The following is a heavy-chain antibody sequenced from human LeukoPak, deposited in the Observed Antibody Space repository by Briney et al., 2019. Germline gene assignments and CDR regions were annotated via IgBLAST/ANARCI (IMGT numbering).Heavy chain of an antibody. J-gene: IGHJ3*02. Sequence: SETLSLTYTVSGGSISNQYWSWLRHPPGKGLEWIGYIYYRGSLNYNPSLNNRVTISVDTSKTQFSLRLSSVTAADTAVYYCARLRIVGDTYAFDIWGQGTMVTVSS. CDR2: IYYRGSL. CDR3: ARLRIVGDTYAFDI. CDR1: GGSISNQY. V-gene: IGHV4-59*11. D-gene: IGHD1-26*01.